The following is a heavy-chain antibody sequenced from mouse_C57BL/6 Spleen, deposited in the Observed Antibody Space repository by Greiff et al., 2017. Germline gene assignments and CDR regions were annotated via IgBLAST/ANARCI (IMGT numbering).Heavy chain of an antibody. CDR2: IDPNSGGT. J-gene: IGHJ1*03. Sequence: VQLQQPGAELVKPGASVKLSCKASGYTFTSYWMHWVKPRPGRGLEWIGRIDPNSGGTKYNEKFKSKATLTVDKPSSTAYMQLSSLTSEGSAVYYGARSDYGSSPYWDFEGWGTGTTVTVAS. D-gene: IGHD1-1*01. CDR1: GYTFTSYW. CDR3: ARSDYGSSPYWDFEG. V-gene: IGHV1-72*01.